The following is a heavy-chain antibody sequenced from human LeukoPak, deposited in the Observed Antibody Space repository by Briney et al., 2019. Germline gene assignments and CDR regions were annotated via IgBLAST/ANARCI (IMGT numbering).Heavy chain of an antibody. CDR2: ISWNSGSI. CDR3: AKATGYSSGWYGD. J-gene: IGHJ4*02. D-gene: IGHD6-19*01. Sequence: PGGSLRLSCAASGFTFDDYAMHWVRQAPGKGLEWVSGISWNSGSIGYADSVKGRFTISRDNAKNSLYLQMNGLRAEDTALYYCAKATGYSSGWYGDWGQGTLVTVSS. V-gene: IGHV3-9*01. CDR1: GFTFDDYA.